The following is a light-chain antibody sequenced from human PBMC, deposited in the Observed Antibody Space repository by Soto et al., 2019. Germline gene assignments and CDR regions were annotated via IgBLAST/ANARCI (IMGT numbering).Light chain of an antibody. CDR3: LHHNNFPRT. J-gene: IGKJ2*02. CDR1: QVISYN. V-gene: IGKV1-17*03. CDR2: TAS. Sequence: DIQMTQSPSAMSASVGDRVTITCRARQVISYNLAWFQQKPGKVPKRLIYTASSLESGVPSRYRGSGSGPEFTLTISSLKTEDFATYSSLHHNNFPRTFGQGTTLEIK.